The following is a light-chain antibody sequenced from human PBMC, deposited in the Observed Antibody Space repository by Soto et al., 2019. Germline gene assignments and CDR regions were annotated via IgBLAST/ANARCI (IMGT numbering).Light chain of an antibody. CDR2: GAS. Sequence: EIVMTQSPATLSVSPGERATLSCRASQSVSSKLARYQQKPGQAPRLLIYGASTRATGIPARFSGSGSGTEFTLTISSLQSEDFAVYYCQQYNNWPAWTFGQGTKVEIK. V-gene: IGKV3-15*01. CDR1: QSVSSK. CDR3: QQYNNWPAWT. J-gene: IGKJ1*01.